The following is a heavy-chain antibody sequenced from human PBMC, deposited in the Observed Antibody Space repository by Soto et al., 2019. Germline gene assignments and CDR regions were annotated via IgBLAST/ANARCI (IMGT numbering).Heavy chain of an antibody. D-gene: IGHD3-10*01. CDR1: GYTFNRYG. V-gene: IGHV1-18*01. Sequence: QVQLVQSGAEVKKPGASVKVSCKASGYTFNRYGISWMRQAPGQGLEWMGWISGYNGNTDYAQEVQGRVTMTTDTSTSTVYMELRSLRSDDTAVYYCARPGDAPYYYYGMDVWGQGTTVTVSS. CDR2: ISGYNGNT. CDR3: ARPGDAPYYYYGMDV. J-gene: IGHJ6*02.